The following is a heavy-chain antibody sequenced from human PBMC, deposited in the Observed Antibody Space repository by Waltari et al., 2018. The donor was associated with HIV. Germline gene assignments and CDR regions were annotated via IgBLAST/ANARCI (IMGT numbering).Heavy chain of an antibody. V-gene: IGHV5-51*01. CDR2: IYPGDSDT. CDR3: VRHSSGLTP. D-gene: IGHD6-19*01. J-gene: IGHJ4*02. Sequence: EVQLVQSGAEVKKSGASLKISCKGFGYSFTSYWIGWVRQMPGKGLELMGTIYPGDSDTRYSPSFQGQVTISADKSLSTAYLQWSSLKASDTAIYYCVRHSSGLTPWGQGTLVTVSS. CDR1: GYSFTSYW.